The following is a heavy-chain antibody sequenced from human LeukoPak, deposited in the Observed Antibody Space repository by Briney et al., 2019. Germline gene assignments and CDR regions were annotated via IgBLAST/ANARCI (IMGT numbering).Heavy chain of an antibody. CDR2: ISGSGSST. CDR1: GFTFTTYA. CDR3: ATGFRAAAGKFYFGF. J-gene: IGHJ4*02. D-gene: IGHD6-13*01. V-gene: IGHV3-23*01. Sequence: GGSLRLSCAASGFTFTTYAMNWVRRAPGKGLEWVSGISGSGSSTYRADSVKGRFTIARDNSKTTVYLQMNSLRADDTAVYYCATGFRAAAGKFYFGFWGQGTLVTVAS.